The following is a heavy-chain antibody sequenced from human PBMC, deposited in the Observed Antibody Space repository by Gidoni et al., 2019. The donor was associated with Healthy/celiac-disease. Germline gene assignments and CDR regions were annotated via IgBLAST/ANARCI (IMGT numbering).Heavy chain of an antibody. V-gene: IGHV4-34*01. CDR1: GGSFSGYY. J-gene: IGHJ5*02. Sequence: QVQLQQWGAGLLKPSETLSLTCAVYGGSFSGYYWSWIRQPPGKGLEWIGEINHSGSTNYNPSLKSRVTISVDTSKNQFSLKLSSVTAADTAVYYCATRTGTTAYYNWFDPWGQGTLVTVSS. CDR2: INHSGST. CDR3: ATRTGTTAYYNWFDP. D-gene: IGHD1-1*01.